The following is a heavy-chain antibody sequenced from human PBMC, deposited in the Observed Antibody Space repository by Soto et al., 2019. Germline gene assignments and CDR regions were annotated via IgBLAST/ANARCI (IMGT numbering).Heavy chain of an antibody. J-gene: IGHJ3*02. CDR2: IYYSGST. V-gene: IGHV4-59*01. CDR1: GGSISSYY. CDR3: AGGGSYYDSSGYYFDSFDI. D-gene: IGHD3-22*01. Sequence: SETLSLTCTVSGGSISSYYWSWIRQPPGKGLEWIGYIYYSGSTNYNPSLKSRVTISVDTSKNQFSPKLSSVTAADTAVYYCAGGGSYYDSSGYYFDSFDIWGQGTMVTVSS.